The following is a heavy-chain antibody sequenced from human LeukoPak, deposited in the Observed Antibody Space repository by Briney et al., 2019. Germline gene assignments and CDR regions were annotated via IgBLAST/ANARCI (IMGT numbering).Heavy chain of an antibody. CDR2: INSDGSST. CDR3: ATSRGAHYFDY. J-gene: IGHJ4*02. Sequence: PGGSLRLSCAASGFTFSSHWMHWARQVPGKGLVWVSRINSDGSSTPYAYSVRGRFTISRDDAKQTLYLQMNSLRGEDTAVYYCATSRGAHYFDYWGQGTLVTVSS. D-gene: IGHD3-10*01. CDR1: GFTFSSHW. V-gene: IGHV3-74*01.